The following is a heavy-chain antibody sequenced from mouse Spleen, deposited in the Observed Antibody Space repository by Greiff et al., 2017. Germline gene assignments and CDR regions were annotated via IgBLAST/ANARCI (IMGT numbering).Heavy chain of an antibody. CDR1: GFTFSDYY. V-gene: IGHV5-16*01. D-gene: IGHD2-3*01. CDR3: ARDDDGYTY. J-gene: IGHJ2*01. CDR2: INYDGSST. Sequence: EVMLVESEGGLVQPGSSMKLSCTASGFTFSDYYMAWVRQVPEKGLEWVANINYDGSSTYYLDSLKSRFIISRDNAKNILYLQMSSLKSEDTATYYCARDDDGYTYWGQGTTLTVSS.